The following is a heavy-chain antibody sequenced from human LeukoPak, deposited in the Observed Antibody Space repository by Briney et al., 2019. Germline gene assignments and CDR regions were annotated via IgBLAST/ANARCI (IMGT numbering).Heavy chain of an antibody. D-gene: IGHD3-16*01. Sequence: SETLSLTCGVYGGSFSNYDWNWIRQPPGKGLEWIGEINHSGSTSYNPSLKSRVTISVDTSMNQFSLKLNSVTAADTALYYCARQYYGYSGGGLDYWGQGTLVTVSS. CDR1: GGSFSNYD. J-gene: IGHJ4*02. V-gene: IGHV4-34*01. CDR2: INHSGST. CDR3: ARQYYGYSGGGLDY.